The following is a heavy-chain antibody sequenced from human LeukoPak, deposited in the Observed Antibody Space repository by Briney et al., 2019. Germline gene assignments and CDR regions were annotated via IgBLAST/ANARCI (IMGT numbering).Heavy chain of an antibody. CDR2: IYYSGST. CDR1: GGSISSYY. Sequence: SETLSLTCTVSGGSISSYYWSWFRQPPGKGLEWIGYIYYSGSTNYNPSLKSRVTISVDTSKNRFSLRLSSMTAAETAVYYCARGYDSSGSDAFDIWGQGTMVTVSS. V-gene: IGHV4-59*08. D-gene: IGHD3-22*01. J-gene: IGHJ3*02. CDR3: ARGYDSSGSDAFDI.